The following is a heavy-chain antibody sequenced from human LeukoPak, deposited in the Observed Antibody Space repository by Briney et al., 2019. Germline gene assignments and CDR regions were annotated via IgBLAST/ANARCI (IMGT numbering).Heavy chain of an antibody. J-gene: IGHJ6*02. V-gene: IGHV1-18*01. CDR2: ISAYNGNT. Sequence: ASVKVSCKASGYTFTSYGISWVRQAPGQGLEWMGWISAYNGNTNYAQKLQGRVTMTTDTSTSTVYMELSSLRAEDTAVYYCARGGTVTRNYYYGMDVWGQGTTVTVSS. D-gene: IGHD4-17*01. CDR3: ARGGTVTRNYYYGMDV. CDR1: GYTFTSYG.